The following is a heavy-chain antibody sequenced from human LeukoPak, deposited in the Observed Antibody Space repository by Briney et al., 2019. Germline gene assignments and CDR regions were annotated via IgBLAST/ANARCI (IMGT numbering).Heavy chain of an antibody. J-gene: IGHJ6*02. Sequence: SETLSLTCAVYGGSFSGYYWSWIRQPPGKGLEWIGEINHSGSTNYNPSLKSRVTISVDTSKNQFSLKLSSVTAADTAVYYCARDKATAARYGLDVWGQGTTVTVSS. CDR3: ARDKATAARYGLDV. D-gene: IGHD6-6*01. V-gene: IGHV4-34*01. CDR2: INHSGST. CDR1: GGSFSGYY.